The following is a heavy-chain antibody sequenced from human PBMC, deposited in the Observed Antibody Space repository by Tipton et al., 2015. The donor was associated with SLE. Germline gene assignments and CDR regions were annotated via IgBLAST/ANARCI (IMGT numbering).Heavy chain of an antibody. CDR3: ARHGASFGVVIKGWFDP. D-gene: IGHD3-3*01. Sequence: TLSLTCTVSGGSISSSSYYWGWIRQPPGKGLERIGSIYYSGSTYYNPSLKSRVTISVDTSKNQFSLKLSSVTAADTAVYYCARHGASFGVVIKGWFDPWGQGTLVTVSS. V-gene: IGHV4-39*01. CDR1: GGSISSSSYY. J-gene: IGHJ5*02. CDR2: IYYSGST.